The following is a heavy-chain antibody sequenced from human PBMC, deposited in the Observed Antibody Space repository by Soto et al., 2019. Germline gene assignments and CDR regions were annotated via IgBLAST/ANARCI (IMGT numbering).Heavy chain of an antibody. D-gene: IGHD3-3*02. CDR1: GSSISSYY. Sequence: QVQLQESGPGLVTPSETLSLTCTVSGSSISSYYWSWIRQPPWKGLEWIGYIYYSGSTNYNPSLKSRVTISVDTSKTQFSLKLSSVTAADTAVYYCARDSNYYGMDVWGQGTTVTVSS. CDR3: ARDSNYYGMDV. V-gene: IGHV4-59*01. J-gene: IGHJ6*02. CDR2: IYYSGST.